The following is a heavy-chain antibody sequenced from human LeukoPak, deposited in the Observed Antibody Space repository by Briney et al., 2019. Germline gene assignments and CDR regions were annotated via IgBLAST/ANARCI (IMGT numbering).Heavy chain of an antibody. J-gene: IGHJ4*02. D-gene: IGHD5-18*01. CDR1: GGSFSGYY. CDR2: INHSGST. V-gene: IGHV4-34*01. CDR3: AGGYSYVGD. Sequence: PSETLSLTCAVYGGSFSGYYWSWVRQPPGKGLEWIGEINHSGSTNYNPSIKSRVTISVDTSKNQFSLKLSSVTAADTAVYYCAGGYSYVGDWGQGTLVTVSS.